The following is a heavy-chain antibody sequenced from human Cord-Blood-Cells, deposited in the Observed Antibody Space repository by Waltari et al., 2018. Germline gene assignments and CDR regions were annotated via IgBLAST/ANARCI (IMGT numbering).Heavy chain of an antibody. J-gene: IGHJ3*02. D-gene: IGHD6-13*01. CDR2: ISYDGSNK. CDR3: AKPLEYSSSWYDAFDI. Sequence: QVQLVESGGGVVQPGRSLRVSCAAPGFTFSSYGRHCVRQAPGKGLEWVAVISYDGSNKYYADSVKGRFTISRDNSKNTLYLQMNSLRAEDTAVYYCAKPLEYSSSWYDAFDIWGQGTMVTVSS. V-gene: IGHV3-30*18. CDR1: GFTFSSYG.